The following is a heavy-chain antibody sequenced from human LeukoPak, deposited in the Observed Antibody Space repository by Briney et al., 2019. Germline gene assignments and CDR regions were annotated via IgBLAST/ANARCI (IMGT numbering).Heavy chain of an antibody. J-gene: IGHJ4*02. CDR1: GFTFDDYA. D-gene: IGHD2/OR15-2a*01. CDR2: ISWDGGST. CDR3: AKDLLSSGLLDY. Sequence: GGSLGLSCAASGFTFDDYAMHWVRQAPGKGLEWVSLISWDGGSTYYADSVKGRFTISRDNSKNSLYLQMNSLRAEDTALYYCAKDLLSSGLLDYWGQGTLVTVSS. V-gene: IGHV3-43D*03.